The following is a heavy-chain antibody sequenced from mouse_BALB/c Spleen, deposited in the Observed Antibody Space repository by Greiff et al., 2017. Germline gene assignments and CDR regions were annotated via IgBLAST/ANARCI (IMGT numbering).Heavy chain of an antibody. J-gene: IGHJ4*01. CDR2: IWSGGST. CDR3: CRNRREGYALDY. V-gene: IGHV2-2*02. Sequence: QVQLQQSGPGLVQPSQSLSITCTASGFSLTSYGVHWVRQSPGKGLEWLGVIWSGGSTDYNAAFISGLSISNDNNNSQVFFIMNSLQANDTAVYYCCRNRREGYALDYWGQGTSVTVSS. CDR1: GFSLTSYG.